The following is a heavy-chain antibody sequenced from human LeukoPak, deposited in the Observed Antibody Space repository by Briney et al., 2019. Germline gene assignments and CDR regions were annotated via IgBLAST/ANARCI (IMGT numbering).Heavy chain of an antibody. V-gene: IGHV4-39*01. CDR1: GGSISSSSYF. CDR3: AKLYTGSFARPFDY. CDR2: IHYSGST. J-gene: IGHJ4*02. Sequence: SETLSLTCTVSGGSISSSSYFWGWIRQPPGKGLEWIGYIHYSGSTYYNSSLKSRVTMSVDTSTNQFSLNVTPVTAADTAVYYCAKLYTGSFARPFDYWGQGTLVTVSS. D-gene: IGHD1-26*01.